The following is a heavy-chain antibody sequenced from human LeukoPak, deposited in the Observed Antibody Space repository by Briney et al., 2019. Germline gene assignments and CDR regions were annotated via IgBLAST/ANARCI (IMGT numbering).Heavy chain of an antibody. CDR2: VIPTFGSA. V-gene: IGHV1-69*13. CDR3: AISSRWRDTYYFYMDV. D-gene: IGHD5-24*01. J-gene: IGHJ6*03. Sequence: SVKVSCKASGGTLTTYAISWVRQAPGQGLEWVGGVIPTFGSANYALKFRVRVTITADESTSTTYMGLSSLRSDDSAIYYCAISSRWRDTYYFYMDVWGEGTTVTVSS. CDR1: GGTLTTYA.